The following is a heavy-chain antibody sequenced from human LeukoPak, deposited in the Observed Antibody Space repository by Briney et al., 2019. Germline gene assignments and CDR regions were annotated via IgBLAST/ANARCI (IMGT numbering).Heavy chain of an antibody. CDR2: ISGSGGST. CDR3: AKVAWLETTYGPIDY. D-gene: IGHD6-19*01. CDR1: GFTFSSFG. V-gene: IGHV3-23*01. J-gene: IGHJ4*02. Sequence: TGGSLRLSCAASGFTFSSFGMSWVRQAPGKGLEWVSAISGSGGSTYYADSVKGRFTISRDNSKNTLYLQMTSLRDEDTAFYYCAKVAWLETTYGPIDYWGQGTLVTVSS.